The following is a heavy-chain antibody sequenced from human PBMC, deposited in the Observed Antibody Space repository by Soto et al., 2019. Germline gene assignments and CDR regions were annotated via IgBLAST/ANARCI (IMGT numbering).Heavy chain of an antibody. CDR3: ARVYCSGGSCNRYYYYYMDV. D-gene: IGHD2-15*01. V-gene: IGHV4-31*03. CDR2: IYYSGST. J-gene: IGHJ6*03. CDR1: GGSISSGGYY. Sequence: QVQLQESGPGLVKPSQTLSLTCTVSGGSISSGGYYWSWIRQHPGKGLEWIGYIYYSGSTYYNPSLKSRVTISVDTSKNHFSLKLSSVTAADTAVYYCARVYCSGGSCNRYYYYYMDVWGNGTTVTVSS.